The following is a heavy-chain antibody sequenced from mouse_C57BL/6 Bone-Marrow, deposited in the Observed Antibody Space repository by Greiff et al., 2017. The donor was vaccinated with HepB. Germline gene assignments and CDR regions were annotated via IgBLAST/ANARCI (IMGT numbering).Heavy chain of an antibody. CDR2: IRNKANGYTT. D-gene: IGHD1-1*01. CDR1: GFTFTDYY. V-gene: IGHV7-3*01. CDR3: ASQKYYGSSYVHWYFDV. Sequence: EVQVVESGGGLVQPGGSLSLSCAASGFTFTDYYMSWVRQPPGKALEWLGFIRNKANGYTTEYSASVKGRFTISRDNSQSILYLQMNALRAEDSATYYCASQKYYGSSYVHWYFDVWGTGTTVTVSS. J-gene: IGHJ1*03.